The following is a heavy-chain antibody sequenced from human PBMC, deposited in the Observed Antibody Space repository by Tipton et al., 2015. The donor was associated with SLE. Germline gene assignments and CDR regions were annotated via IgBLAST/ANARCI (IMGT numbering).Heavy chain of an antibody. J-gene: IGHJ2*01. Sequence: TLSLTCAVYGGSFSGYYWSWIRQPPGKGLEWIGEINHSGSTNYNPSLKSRVTISVDTSKNQFSLKLSSVTAADTAVYYCARMIDMEQQLVQSAYWYFDLWGQGTLVTVSS. CDR1: GGSFSGYY. CDR2: INHSGST. V-gene: IGHV4-34*01. D-gene: IGHD6-13*01. CDR3: ARMIDMEQQLVQSAYWYFDL.